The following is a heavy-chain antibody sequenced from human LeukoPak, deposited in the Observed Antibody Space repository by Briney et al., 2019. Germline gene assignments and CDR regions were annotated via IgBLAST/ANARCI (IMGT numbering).Heavy chain of an antibody. V-gene: IGHV4-59*01. CDR3: ARDIGY. Sequence: PSETLSLTCIVSGGSISSYYWSWTRQPPGKGLEWIGYIYYSGSTNYNPSLKSRVTISVDTSKNQFSLKLSSVTAADTAVYYCARDIGYWGQGTLVTVSS. CDR1: GGSISSYY. J-gene: IGHJ4*02. CDR2: IYYSGST.